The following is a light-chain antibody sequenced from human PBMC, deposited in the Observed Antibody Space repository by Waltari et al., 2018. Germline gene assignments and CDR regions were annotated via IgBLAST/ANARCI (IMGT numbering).Light chain of an antibody. CDR3: QQTFSIPRSS. Sequence: DIQMTQSLSSLSASVGDRVTITCRATQSINNYLNWYQHKPGRAPKLLIYAASSLQSGVPSRFTGSGSGTHFTLTITSLQPEDFATYYCQQTFSIPRSSFGQGTKLEIK. V-gene: IGKV1-39*01. CDR2: AAS. CDR1: QSINNY. J-gene: IGKJ2*01.